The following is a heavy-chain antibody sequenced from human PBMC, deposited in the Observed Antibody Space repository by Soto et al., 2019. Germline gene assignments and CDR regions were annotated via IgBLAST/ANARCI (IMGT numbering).Heavy chain of an antibody. D-gene: IGHD4-17*01. CDR2: ISYDGSNK. Sequence: QVQLVESGGGVVQPGRSLRLSCAASGFTFSSYAMHWVRQAPGKGLEWVAVISYDGSNKYYADSVKGRFTISRDNSKNPRYLQMNSLRAEDTAVYYCARDGQHYGDPDYYYYYGMDVWGQGTTVTVSS. V-gene: IGHV3-30-3*01. J-gene: IGHJ6*02. CDR3: ARDGQHYGDPDYYYYYGMDV. CDR1: GFTFSSYA.